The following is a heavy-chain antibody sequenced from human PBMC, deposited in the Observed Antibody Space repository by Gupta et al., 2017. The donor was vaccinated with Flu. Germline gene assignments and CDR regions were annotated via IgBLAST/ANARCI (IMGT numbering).Heavy chain of an antibody. J-gene: IGHJ6*03. D-gene: IGHD6-13*01. Sequence: QVQLQQWGAGLLKPSETLSLTCAVYGGSFSGYYWSWIRQPPGKGLEWIGEINHSGSTNYNPSLKSRVTISVDTSKNQFSLKLSSVTAADTAVYYCARGPGFSMGYSSRKVYYMDVWGKGTTVTVSS. V-gene: IGHV4-34*01. CDR3: ARGPGFSMGYSSRKVYYMDV. CDR2: INHSGST. CDR1: GGSFSGYY.